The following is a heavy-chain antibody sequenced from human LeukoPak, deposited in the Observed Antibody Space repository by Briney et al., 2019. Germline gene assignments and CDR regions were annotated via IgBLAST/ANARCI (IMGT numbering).Heavy chain of an antibody. CDR2: ISGSGDST. Sequence: GGPLRLSCVASGFSFSSYAMTWVRQAPGKGLEWVSTISGSGDSTYYADSVKGRFTISRDNSKNTLYLQMNSLRAEDTAVYYCAKDSIPRRGAFDIWGQGTMVTVSS. D-gene: IGHD2-21*01. CDR1: GFSFSSYA. CDR3: AKDSIPRRGAFDI. V-gene: IGHV3-23*01. J-gene: IGHJ3*02.